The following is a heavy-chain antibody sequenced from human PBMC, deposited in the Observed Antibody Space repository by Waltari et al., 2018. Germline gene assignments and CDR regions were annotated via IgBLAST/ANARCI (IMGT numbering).Heavy chain of an antibody. J-gene: IGHJ4*02. Sequence: VPLQESGPGLVKPSETLSLPFAVSGYFISTDYYWVWIRQPPGKGLEWIGNIHHSGSTYYNPSLKSRVSISLDTSKNQFSLELSSLTADDTAVYYCARGQGYWGQGTLVTVSS. V-gene: IGHV4-38-2*01. CDR3: ARGQGY. CDR1: GYFISTDYY. CDR2: IHHSGST.